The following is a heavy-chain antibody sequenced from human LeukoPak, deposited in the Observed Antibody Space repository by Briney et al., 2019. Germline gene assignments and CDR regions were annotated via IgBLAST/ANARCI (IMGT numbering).Heavy chain of an antibody. V-gene: IGHV3-23*01. CDR3: ARGYSGYEY. CDR2: ISESGGRT. D-gene: IGHD5-12*01. J-gene: IGHJ4*02. Sequence: GGSLRLSCAASGFTLTSYAMSWARQAPGKGLEWVSGISESGGRTYYADSVKGRFTISRDNAKNTLYLQMNSLRAEDTAVYYCARGYSGYEYWGQGTLVTVSS. CDR1: GFTLTSYA.